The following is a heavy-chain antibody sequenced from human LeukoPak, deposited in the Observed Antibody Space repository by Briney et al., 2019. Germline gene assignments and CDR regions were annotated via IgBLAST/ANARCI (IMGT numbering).Heavy chain of an antibody. CDR2: IIPIFGTA. J-gene: IGHJ3*02. Sequence: ASVKVSCKASGGTFSSYAISWVRQAPGQGLEWMGRIIPIFGTANYAQKFQGRVTITTDESTSTAYMELSSLRSEDTAVYYCARDRDSELVLSAFDIWGQGTMVTVSS. V-gene: IGHV1-69*05. D-gene: IGHD6-13*01. CDR3: ARDRDSELVLSAFDI. CDR1: GGTFSSYA.